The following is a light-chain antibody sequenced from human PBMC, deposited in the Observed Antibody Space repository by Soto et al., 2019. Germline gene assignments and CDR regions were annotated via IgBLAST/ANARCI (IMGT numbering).Light chain of an antibody. V-gene: IGLV2-14*01. Sequence: QSALTQPASVSGSPGQSITISCPGTSSDVGGYNYVSWYQQHPGKAPKLLIYEVSNRPSGVSHRFSGSKSGNTASLTISGLQAEDEADYYCSSYTRSRTYVFGTGTKVTVL. CDR2: EVS. CDR1: SSDVGGYNY. CDR3: SSYTRSRTYV. J-gene: IGLJ1*01.